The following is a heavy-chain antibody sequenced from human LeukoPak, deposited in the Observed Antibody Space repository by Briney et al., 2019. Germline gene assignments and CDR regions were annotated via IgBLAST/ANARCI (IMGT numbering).Heavy chain of an antibody. J-gene: IGHJ3*02. Sequence: GESLKISCKGSGYSFTSYWIGWVRQMPGKGLEWMGIIYPGDSDTRYSPSFQGQVTISADKSISTAYLQWSSLKASDTAMYYCAREEGSGSYGLAAFDIWGQGTMVTVSS. V-gene: IGHV5-51*01. D-gene: IGHD1-26*01. CDR3: AREEGSGSYGLAAFDI. CDR2: IYPGDSDT. CDR1: GYSFTSYW.